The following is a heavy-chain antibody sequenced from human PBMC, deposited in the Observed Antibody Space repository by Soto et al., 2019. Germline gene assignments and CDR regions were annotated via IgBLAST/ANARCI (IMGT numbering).Heavy chain of an antibody. CDR3: AKKPPSAIQGWAFGMDV. Sequence: EVQLVETGGGWIQPGGSLRLSCLASGFSVTTNYIIWVRQPPGKGLEWVSTTFTGGSTHYAASVKGRFSISRDNSKNTVYLQMNNLRVEDTAVYYCAKKPPSAIQGWAFGMDVWGQGTTVSVSS. D-gene: IGHD1-26*01. V-gene: IGHV3-53*02. CDR2: TFTGGST. J-gene: IGHJ6*02. CDR1: GFSVTTNY.